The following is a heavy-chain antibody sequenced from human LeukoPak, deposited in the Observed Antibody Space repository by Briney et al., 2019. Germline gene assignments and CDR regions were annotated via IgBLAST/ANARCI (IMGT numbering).Heavy chain of an antibody. CDR2: MKPNSGNT. D-gene: IGHD3-16*01. Sequence: GASVKGSCKASGYTFSSYDVNGGRHATGQGLVRMGWMKPNSGNTGYAQKFQSRVTPITNTSIRTAYTERSSPRSMDTPGYNCARAAGGNRNYYMDVWGKGTTVTVSS. CDR3: ARAAGGNRNYYMDV. J-gene: IGHJ6*03. V-gene: IGHV1-8*01. CDR1: GYTFSSYD.